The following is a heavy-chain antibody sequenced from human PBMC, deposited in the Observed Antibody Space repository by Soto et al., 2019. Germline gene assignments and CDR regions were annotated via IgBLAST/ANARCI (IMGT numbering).Heavy chain of an antibody. CDR3: ARDSWNSYYYYYGMDV. CDR2: IYYSGST. CDR1: GASIRSYY. J-gene: IGHJ6*02. Sequence: SETLSLTCTVSGASIRSYYWSWIRQPPGKGLEWIGYIYYSGSTNYNPSLKSRVTISLDTSKSEVSLKLSSVIAADTAVYYCARDSWNSYYYYYGMDVWGQGTTVTVSS. D-gene: IGHD1-7*01. V-gene: IGHV4-59*01.